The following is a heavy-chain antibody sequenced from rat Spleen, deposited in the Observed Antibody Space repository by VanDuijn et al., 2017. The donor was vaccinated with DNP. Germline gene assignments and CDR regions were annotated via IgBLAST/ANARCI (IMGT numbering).Heavy chain of an antibody. CDR3: TTRDYFTGPYNSFPY. CDR2: IIYDGSRT. V-gene: IGHV5S10*01. CDR1: TFSDYN. Sequence: TFSDYNMAWVRQAPKKGLEWVASIIYDGSRTYFRDSVKGRFSISRDNAKNSLYLQMDSLRSEDTATYYCTTRDYFTGPYNSFPYWGQGTLVTVSS. J-gene: IGHJ3*01. D-gene: IGHD1-1*01.